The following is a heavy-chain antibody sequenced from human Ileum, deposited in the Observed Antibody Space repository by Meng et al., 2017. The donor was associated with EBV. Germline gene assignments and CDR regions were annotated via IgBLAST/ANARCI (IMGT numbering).Heavy chain of an antibody. CDR2: IYYSGTT. D-gene: IGHD1-26*01. CDR1: RYSISTTTW. V-gene: IGHV4-28*01. CDR3: ARNSESGSYIDY. J-gene: IGHJ4*02. Sequence: QVQLQEAGPGLVKPSDTLSLPCAVSRYSISTTTWWGWIRQPPGKGLEWIGHIYYSGTTYNNPSLKSRVTMSIDPSKNQFSLKLSSVTAVDTAVYYCARNSESGSYIDYWGLGTLVTVSS.